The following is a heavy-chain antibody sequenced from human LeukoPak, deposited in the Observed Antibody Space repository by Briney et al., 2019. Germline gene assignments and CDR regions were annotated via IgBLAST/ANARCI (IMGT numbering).Heavy chain of an antibody. CDR1: GFTFSSYS. V-gene: IGHV3-21*01. D-gene: IGHD4-17*01. Sequence: PGGSLRLSCAASGFTFSSYSMNWVRQAPGKGLEWVSSISSSSSYIYYADSVKGRFTISRDNAKNSLYLQMNSLRAEDTAVYYCAKDWGGYGDKVTSGQIGYWGQGTLVTVSS. J-gene: IGHJ4*02. CDR2: ISSSSSYI. CDR3: AKDWGGYGDKVTSGQIGY.